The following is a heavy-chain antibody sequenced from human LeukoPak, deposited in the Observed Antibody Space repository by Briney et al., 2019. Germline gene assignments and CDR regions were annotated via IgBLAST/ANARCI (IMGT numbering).Heavy chain of an antibody. CDR1: GYTFTGYY. V-gene: IGHV1-2*02. J-gene: IGHJ4*02. CDR3: ARSEMVDY. CDR2: INPDSGAT. Sequence: ASVKASCKASGYTFTGYYMHWVRQAPGQGLEWMGWINPDSGATNYAQRFQGRVTMTRDTSISTAYMELSRLRFDDTALYYCARSEMVDYWGQGTLVTVSS. D-gene: IGHD2-8*01.